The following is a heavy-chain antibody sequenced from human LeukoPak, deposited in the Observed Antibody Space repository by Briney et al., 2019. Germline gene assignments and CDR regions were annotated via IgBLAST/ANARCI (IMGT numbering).Heavy chain of an antibody. J-gene: IGHJ4*02. CDR1: GFTFSNAW. D-gene: IGHD1-26*01. CDR3: AKGGKWELLVYY. V-gene: IGHV3-23*01. CDR2: ISGSGGST. Sequence: GGSLRLSCVASGFTFSNAWMSWVRQAPGKGLEWVSAISGSGGSTYYADSVKGRFTISRDNSKNTLYLQMNSLRAEDTAVYYCAKGGKWELLVYYWGQGTLVTVSS.